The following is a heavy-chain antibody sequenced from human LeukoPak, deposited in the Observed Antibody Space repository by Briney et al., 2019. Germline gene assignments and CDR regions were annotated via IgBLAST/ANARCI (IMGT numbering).Heavy chain of an antibody. Sequence: SETLSLTCTVSGGSISGSSYYWGWIRQPPGKGLEWIGSIYYSGSTYYNPSLKSRVTISVDTSKNQFSLKLSSVTAADTAVYYCARDGGVYPAPYYYYGMDVWGQGTTVTVSS. CDR2: IYYSGST. J-gene: IGHJ6*02. V-gene: IGHV4-39*07. CDR3: ARDGGVYPAPYYYYGMDV. CDR1: GGSISGSSYY. D-gene: IGHD5/OR15-5a*01.